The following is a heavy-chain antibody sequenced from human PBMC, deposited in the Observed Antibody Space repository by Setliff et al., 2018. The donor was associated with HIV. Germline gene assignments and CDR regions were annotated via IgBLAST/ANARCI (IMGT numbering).Heavy chain of an antibody. CDR2: FYYSGST. V-gene: IGHV4-59*01. D-gene: IGHD6-13*01. Sequence: PSETLSLTCTVSNGSISRYYWSWIRQPPGKGLEWIGYFYYSGSTNYNPSLKSRVTISVDTSKNQFSLKLSSVTAADTAVYYCARHYSSSWYERYYYYYMDVWGKGTTVTVSS. CDR1: NGSISRYY. J-gene: IGHJ6*03. CDR3: ARHYSSSWYERYYYYYMDV.